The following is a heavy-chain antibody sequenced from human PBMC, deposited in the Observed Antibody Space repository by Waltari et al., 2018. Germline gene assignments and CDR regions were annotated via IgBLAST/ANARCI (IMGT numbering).Heavy chain of an antibody. D-gene: IGHD6-13*01. CDR3: AREAAAGTGGYYFDY. Sequence: QVQLQESGPGLVKPSETLSLTCTVPGGSISSYYWSWIRQPPGKGLEWIGYIYYSGSTNYNPSLKSRVTISVDTSKNQFSLKLSSVTAADTAVYYCAREAAAGTGGYYFDYWGQGTLVTVSS. J-gene: IGHJ4*02. CDR1: GGSISSYY. V-gene: IGHV4-59*01. CDR2: IYYSGST.